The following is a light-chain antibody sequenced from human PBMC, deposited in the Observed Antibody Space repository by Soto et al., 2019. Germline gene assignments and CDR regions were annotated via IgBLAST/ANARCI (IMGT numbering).Light chain of an antibody. V-gene: IGKV1-5*03. Sequence: DIQMTQSPPTLSASVGDRVTITCRASKSISSWLAWYQQKPGKAPKHLIYKASSLESGVPSRFSGSTSGKEFSLTISSLQPDDFASYYCQQYHSSPYTFGQATKLEIK. CDR1: KSISSW. J-gene: IGKJ2*01. CDR2: KAS. CDR3: QQYHSSPYT.